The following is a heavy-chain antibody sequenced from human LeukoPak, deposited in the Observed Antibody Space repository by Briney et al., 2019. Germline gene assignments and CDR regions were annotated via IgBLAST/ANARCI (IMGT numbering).Heavy chain of an antibody. D-gene: IGHD5-24*01. J-gene: IGHJ6*03. CDR1: GYTFTSYG. CDR2: ISAYNGNT. CDR3: ARDTGDGYTPPNYYYYMDV. V-gene: IGHV1-18*01. Sequence: ASVKVSCKASGYTFTSYGISWVRQAPGQGLEWMGWISAYNGNTNYAQKLQGRVTMTTDTPTSTAYMELRSLRSDDTAVYYCARDTGDGYTPPNYYYYMDVWGKGTTVTVSS.